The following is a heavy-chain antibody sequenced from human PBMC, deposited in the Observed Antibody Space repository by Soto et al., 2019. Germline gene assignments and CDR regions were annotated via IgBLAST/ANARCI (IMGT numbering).Heavy chain of an antibody. CDR2: INPNSGGT. CDR3: ARGITIFGVVINYYYYGMDV. V-gene: IGHV1-2*02. CDR1: GYTFTGYY. D-gene: IGHD3-3*01. Sequence: RASVKVSCKASGYTFTGYYMHWVRQAPGQGLEWMGWINPNSGGTNYAQKFQGRVTMTRDTSISTAYMELSRLRSDDTAVYYCARGITIFGVVINYYYYGMDVWGQGTTVTVSS. J-gene: IGHJ6*02.